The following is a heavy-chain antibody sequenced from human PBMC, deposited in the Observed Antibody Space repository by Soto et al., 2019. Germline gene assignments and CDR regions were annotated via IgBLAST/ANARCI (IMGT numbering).Heavy chain of an antibody. CDR2: VYYTGKT. V-gene: IGHV4-61*01. Sequence: PSETLSLTCNVSGGSVSSTTDYWSWIRQPPGKGLEWIASVYYTGKTNYTPSLKSRVATSIDTSDNKVSLKMRSVTAADTAVYFCARLRFSAAWELDSWGQGTLVTVSS. J-gene: IGHJ4*02. CDR1: GGSVSSTTDY. D-gene: IGHD1-26*01. CDR3: ARLRFSAAWELDS.